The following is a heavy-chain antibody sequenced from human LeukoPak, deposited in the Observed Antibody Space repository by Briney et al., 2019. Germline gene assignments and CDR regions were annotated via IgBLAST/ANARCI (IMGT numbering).Heavy chain of an antibody. V-gene: IGHV3-30-3*01. CDR3: ARDEDEMILHAMIVGQIPTIDY. CDR1: GFTFSSYA. J-gene: IGHJ4*02. D-gene: IGHD3-22*01. Sequence: LTGGSLRLSCAASGFTFSSYAMHWVRQAPGKGLEWVAVISYDGSNKYYADSVKGRFPISRDNSKNTLYLQMNSLRAEDTAVYYCARDEDEMILHAMIVGQIPTIDYWGQGTLVTVSS. CDR2: ISYDGSNK.